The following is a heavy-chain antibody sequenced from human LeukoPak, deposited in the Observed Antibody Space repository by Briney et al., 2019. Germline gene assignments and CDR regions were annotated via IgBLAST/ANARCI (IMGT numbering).Heavy chain of an antibody. Sequence: GGSLRLSCAASGFTFSGSAMHWVRQASGKGLEWVGRIRSKANSYATAYAASVKGRFTISRDDSKNTAYLQMNNLKTEDTAVYYCTRLSSLIGVDPWGQGTLVTVSS. V-gene: IGHV3-73*01. J-gene: IGHJ5*02. D-gene: IGHD2/OR15-2a*01. CDR3: TRLSSLIGVDP. CDR1: GFTFSGSA. CDR2: IRSKANSYAT.